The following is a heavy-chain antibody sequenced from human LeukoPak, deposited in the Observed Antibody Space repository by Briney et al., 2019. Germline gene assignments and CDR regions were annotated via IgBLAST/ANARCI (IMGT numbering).Heavy chain of an antibody. D-gene: IGHD3-9*01. Sequence: PGGSLRLSCAASGFTFSSYWMSWVRQAPGKGLEWVSVIYSGGSTYYADSVKGRFTISRDNSKNTLYLQMNSLRAEDTAVYYCARDRHYDILTGYYYYYYVDVWGKGTTVTVSS. CDR1: GFTFSSYW. CDR3: ARDRHYDILTGYYYYYYVDV. V-gene: IGHV3-66*02. J-gene: IGHJ6*03. CDR2: IYSGGST.